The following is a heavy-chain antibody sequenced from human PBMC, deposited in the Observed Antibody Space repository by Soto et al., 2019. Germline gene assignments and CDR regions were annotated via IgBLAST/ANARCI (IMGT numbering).Heavy chain of an antibody. CDR1: GGTFSSYA. Sequence: SVKVSCKASGGTFSSYAISWVRQAPGQGLEWMGGIIPIFGTANYAQKFQGRVTITADKSTSTAYMELSSLRSEDTAVYYCARSLSPSPAYCGGDCYSFPYYFDYWGQGTLVTV. J-gene: IGHJ4*02. V-gene: IGHV1-69*06. CDR3: ARSLSPSPAYCGGDCYSFPYYFDY. D-gene: IGHD2-21*02. CDR2: IIPIFGTA.